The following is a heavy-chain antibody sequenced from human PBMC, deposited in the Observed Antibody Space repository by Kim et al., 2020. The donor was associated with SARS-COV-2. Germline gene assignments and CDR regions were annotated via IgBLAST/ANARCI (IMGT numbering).Heavy chain of an antibody. D-gene: IGHD1-1*01. V-gene: IGHV3-7*03. CDR3: GRDPHFSTFDI. J-gene: IGHJ3*02. CDR1: GFTFSNSW. CDR2: INPDGGTT. Sequence: GGSLRLSCAASGFTFSNSWMIWVRQAPGKGLEWLANINPDGGTTNYVGSVKGRFTISRDNAKNSLYLQMNSLTDEDTAVYYCGRDPHFSTFDIWGQGTMVTVSS.